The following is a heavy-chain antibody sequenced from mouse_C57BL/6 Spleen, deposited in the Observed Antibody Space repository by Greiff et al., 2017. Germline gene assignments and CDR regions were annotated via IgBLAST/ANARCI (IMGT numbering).Heavy chain of an antibody. CDR3: ARTSTMITTGYAMDY. Sequence: QVQLQQSGAELVKPGASVKISCKASGYAFSSYWMNWVKQRPGKGLEWIGQIYPGDGDTNYNGKFKGKATLTADKSSSTAYMQLSSLTSEDSAVYFCARTSTMITTGYAMDYWGQGTSVTVSS. CDR1: GYAFSSYW. CDR2: IYPGDGDT. V-gene: IGHV1-80*01. D-gene: IGHD2-4*01. J-gene: IGHJ4*01.